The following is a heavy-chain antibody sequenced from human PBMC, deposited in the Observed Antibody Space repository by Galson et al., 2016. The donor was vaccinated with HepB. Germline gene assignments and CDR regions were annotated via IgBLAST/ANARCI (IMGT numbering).Heavy chain of an antibody. V-gene: IGHV3-74*01. CDR2: VGPDGSNT. CDR1: GFTFSGYW. D-gene: IGHD6-6*01. J-gene: IGHJ6*02. CDR3: ATPAVPRIVHSCAMDV. Sequence: SLRLSCAASGFTFSGYWMHWVRQAPGEGLVWVSRVGPDGSNTDYADPVKGRFTISRDNAKSTLYLQMDSLRAEDTAVYYWATPAVPRIVHSCAMDVWGQGTTVTVSS.